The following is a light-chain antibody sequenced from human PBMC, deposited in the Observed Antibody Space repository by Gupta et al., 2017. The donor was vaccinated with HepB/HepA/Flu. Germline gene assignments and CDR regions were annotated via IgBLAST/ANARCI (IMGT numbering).Light chain of an antibody. CDR3: CYYQSRGTYSGV. Sequence: QPALPQPASASGAPGQEITISCTGTSSDVGNYNLVSWYQNHPDKAHKLSMFEVNKRRSGGSKLFSGSTSCTTGAATTHTLQAEDDGDEDDCYYQSRGTYSGVLGGGTKLTVL. CDR1: SSDVGNYNL. CDR2: EVN. V-gene: IGLV2-23*02. J-gene: IGLJ2*01.